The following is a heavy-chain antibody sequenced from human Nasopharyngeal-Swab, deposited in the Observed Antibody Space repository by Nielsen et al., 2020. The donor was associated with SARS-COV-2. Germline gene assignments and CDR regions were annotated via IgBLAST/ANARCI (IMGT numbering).Heavy chain of an antibody. CDR1: GGSFSGYY. CDR3: ARGPVRYDFWSGYYCGCDY. V-gene: IGHV4-34*01. D-gene: IGHD3-3*01. J-gene: IGHJ4*02. CDR2: IHHSGST. Sequence: SETLSLTSAVYGGSFSGYYWSWIRQPPGKGLEWIGEIHHSGSTDYNPSLKSRVTISVDTSKNQFSLKLSSVTAADTAVFYCARGPVRYDFWSGYYCGCDYWGQGTLVTVSS.